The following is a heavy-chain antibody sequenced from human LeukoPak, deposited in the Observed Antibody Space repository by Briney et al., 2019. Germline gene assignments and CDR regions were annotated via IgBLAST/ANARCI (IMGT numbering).Heavy chain of an antibody. Sequence: PSETLSLTCTVSGGSITNYYWSWIRQPPGKRLEWIGYIYYGGSTNYNPSLKSRVTISVDTSKNQFSLNLSSVTAADTAVYYCARVGSPYYYYMDVWGKGTTVTVSS. CDR3: ARVGSPYYYYMDV. D-gene: IGHD1-26*01. J-gene: IGHJ6*03. CDR2: IYYGGST. CDR1: GGSITNYY. V-gene: IGHV4-59*08.